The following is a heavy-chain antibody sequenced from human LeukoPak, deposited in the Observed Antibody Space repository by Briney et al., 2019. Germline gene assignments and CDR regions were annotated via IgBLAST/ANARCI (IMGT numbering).Heavy chain of an antibody. D-gene: IGHD3-10*01. CDR1: GFTFSSYS. J-gene: IGHJ3*02. CDR2: ISSSSSYI. Sequence: GGSLRLSCAASGFTFSSYSMNWVRQAPGKGLEWVSSISSSSSYIYYADSVKGRFTISRDNAKNSLYLQMNSLRAEDTAVYYCARDKVWGSAMVRGALFHAFDIWGQGTMVTVSS. CDR3: ARDKVWGSAMVRGALFHAFDI. V-gene: IGHV3-21*01.